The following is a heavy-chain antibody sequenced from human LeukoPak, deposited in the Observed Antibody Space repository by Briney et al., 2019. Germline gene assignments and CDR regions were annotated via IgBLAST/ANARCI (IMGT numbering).Heavy chain of an antibody. J-gene: IGHJ6*02. D-gene: IGHD3-10*01. CDR3: ARHPRGGYYYGMDV. Sequence: NASETLSLTCTVSGGSINNYYWSWVRQPPGAGLEWLAYIYYTGSTNYNPSLKTRLTISVDTSKNQFSLRLNSVTAADTAVYYCARHPRGGYYYGMDVWGQGTTVTVSS. CDR2: IYYTGST. CDR1: GGSINNYY. V-gene: IGHV4-59*08.